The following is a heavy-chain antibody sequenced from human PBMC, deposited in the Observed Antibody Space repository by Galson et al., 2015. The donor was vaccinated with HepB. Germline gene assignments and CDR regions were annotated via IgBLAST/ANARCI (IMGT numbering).Heavy chain of an antibody. CDR3: ARDLRARSVYYFDY. J-gene: IGHJ4*02. V-gene: IGHV3-48*02. D-gene: IGHD2-8*01. CDR1: GFPFSSYS. Sequence: SLRLSCAASGFPFSSYSMNWVRQAPGKGLEWVSHISSGSSIMYYADSVRGRFTISRDNAKNSLYLQMNSLRDEDTAVYYCARDLRARSVYYFDYWGQGTLVTVSS. CDR2: ISSGSSIM.